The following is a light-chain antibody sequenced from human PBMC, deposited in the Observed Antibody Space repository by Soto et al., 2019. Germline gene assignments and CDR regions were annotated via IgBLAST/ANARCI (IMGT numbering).Light chain of an antibody. CDR3: QQYNSYGVT. Sequence: DIQMTQSPSTLSASLRDRVTITCRASQNIDSWLAWYQQKPGKPPKLLISKASTLESGVPSRFSGSGSGTEFTLTISSLQPDDFATYYCQQYNSYGVTFGQGTKLEMK. CDR1: QNIDSW. J-gene: IGKJ2*01. CDR2: KAS. V-gene: IGKV1-5*03.